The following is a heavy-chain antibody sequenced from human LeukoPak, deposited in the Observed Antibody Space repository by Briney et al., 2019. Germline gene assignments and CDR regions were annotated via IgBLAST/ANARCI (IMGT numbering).Heavy chain of an antibody. CDR2: IRYDGSNK. CDR1: GFTFSSYG. V-gene: IGHV3-30*02. CDR3: ARSKRPSSSSLNY. D-gene: IGHD6-6*01. Sequence: GGSLRLSCAASGFTFSSYGMHWVRQAPGKGLEWVAFIRYDGSNKYYADSVKGRFTISRDNSKNTLYLQMNSLRAEDTAVYYCARSKRPSSSSLNYWGQGTLVTVSS. J-gene: IGHJ4*02.